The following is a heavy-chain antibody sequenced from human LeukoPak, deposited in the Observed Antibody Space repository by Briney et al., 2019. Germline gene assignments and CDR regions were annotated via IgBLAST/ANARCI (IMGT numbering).Heavy chain of an antibody. CDR3: AKDYAEGRGIVGATWLDY. V-gene: IGHV3-23*01. D-gene: IGHD1-26*01. J-gene: IGHJ4*02. CDR1: GFTFSSYA. CDR2: ISGSGGST. Sequence: GGSLRLSCAASGFTFSSYAMSWVRQAPGKGLEWVSAISGSGGSTYYADSVKGRFTSSRDNSKNTLYLQMNSLRAEDTAVYYCAKDYAEGRGIVGATWLDYWGQGTLVTVSS.